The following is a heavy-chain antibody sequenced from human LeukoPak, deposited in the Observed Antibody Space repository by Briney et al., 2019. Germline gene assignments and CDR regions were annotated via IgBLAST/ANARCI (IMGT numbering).Heavy chain of an antibody. CDR2: RHYSGST. V-gene: IGHV4-59*08. D-gene: IGHD6-13*01. J-gene: IGHJ4*02. CDR3: ARHPGIAAAFDY. CDR1: GGSISGYY. Sequence: SETLSLTCTVSGGSISGYYWSWIRQPPGKGLKWIGYRHYSGSTNYNPSLKSRVTISVDTSKNQFSLKLSSVTAADTAVYYCARHPGIAAAFDYWGQGTLVTVSS.